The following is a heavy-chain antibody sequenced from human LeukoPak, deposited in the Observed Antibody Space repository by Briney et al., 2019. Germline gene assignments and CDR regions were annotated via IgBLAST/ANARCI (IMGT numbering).Heavy chain of an antibody. CDR3: ARVTASSSSVGKDY. D-gene: IGHD6-6*01. J-gene: IGHJ4*02. V-gene: IGHV1-18*01. CDR1: GYTFTSYG. Sequence: ASVKVSCKASGYTFTSYGISWVRQAPGQGLEWMGWISAYNGNTNYAQKLQGRVTMTTDTSTSTAYMELRSLRADDTAVYYCARVTASSSSVGKDYWGQGTLVTVSS. CDR2: ISAYNGNT.